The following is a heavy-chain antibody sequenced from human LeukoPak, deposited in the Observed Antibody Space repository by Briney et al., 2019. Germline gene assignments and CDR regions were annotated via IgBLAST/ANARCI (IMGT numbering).Heavy chain of an antibody. Sequence: ASVKVSCKASGYTFTGYYMHWVRQAPGQGLEWMGWISAYNGNTNYAQKLQGRVTMTTDTSTSTAYMELRSLRSDDTAVYYCARGPSVSVLPYFYYYMDVWGKGTTVTVSS. V-gene: IGHV1-18*04. D-gene: IGHD3-10*02. J-gene: IGHJ6*03. CDR3: ARGPSVSVLPYFYYYMDV. CDR1: GYTFTGYY. CDR2: ISAYNGNT.